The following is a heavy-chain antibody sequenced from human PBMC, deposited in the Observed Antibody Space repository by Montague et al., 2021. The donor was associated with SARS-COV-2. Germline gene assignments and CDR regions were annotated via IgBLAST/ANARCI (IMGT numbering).Heavy chain of an antibody. Sequence: TLSLTCTVSGGSVSSRSHFWSWIRQPAGKGLEWIGHIYATGSAKYNPSLESRVTISVDTSNNQSSLRLNSVTAADTAVYYCTRVVVVVPASPAPTLVDPWGQGILVTVSS. J-gene: IGHJ5*02. V-gene: IGHV4-61*09. CDR3: TRVVVVVPASPAPTLVDP. CDR1: GGSVSSRSHF. D-gene: IGHD2-15*01. CDR2: IYATGSA.